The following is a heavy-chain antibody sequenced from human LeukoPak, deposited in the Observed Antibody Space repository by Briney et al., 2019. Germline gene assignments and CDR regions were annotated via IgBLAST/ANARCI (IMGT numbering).Heavy chain of an antibody. CDR1: GFTFSSYI. D-gene: IGHD6-19*01. CDR3: AKDRSKWLADFDY. V-gene: IGHV3-23*01. Sequence: GGSLRLSCAASGFTFSSYIMSWVRQAPGKGLEWVSTITTSDGNTYYADSVKGRFTVTRDNSKNTLFLQMNSLRAEDTAVYYCAKDRSKWLADFDYWGQGTLVTVSS. CDR2: ITTSDGNT. J-gene: IGHJ4*02.